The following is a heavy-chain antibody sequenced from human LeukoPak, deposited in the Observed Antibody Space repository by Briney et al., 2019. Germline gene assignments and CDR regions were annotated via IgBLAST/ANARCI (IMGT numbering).Heavy chain of an antibody. J-gene: IGHJ4*02. V-gene: IGHV1-69*05. CDR2: INPIFGTA. CDR1: GGTFGSYA. D-gene: IGHD3-22*01. Sequence: GSSVKVSCKASGGTFGSYAISWVRQAPGQGLEWVGGINPIFGTANYAQTFQGRVTITTDESTSTDYLELGRLRWEDTAGYYCARTGGDSRGYYPDYWGQGTLVTVSS. CDR3: ARTGGDSRGYYPDY.